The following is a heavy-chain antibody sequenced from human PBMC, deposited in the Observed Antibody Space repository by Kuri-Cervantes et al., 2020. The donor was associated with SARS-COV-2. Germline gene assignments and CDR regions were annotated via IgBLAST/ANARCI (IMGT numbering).Heavy chain of an antibody. CDR1: GFTFSSYG. D-gene: IGHD6-13*01. CDR2: ISYDGSNK. Sequence: GESLKISCAASGFTFSSYGMHWVRQAPGKGLEWVAVISYDGSNKYYADSVKGRFTISRDNSKNTLYMQMNSLTAEDTAVYYCATLAYSSSWLHDWYFDRWGRGTLVTVSS. CDR3: ATLAYSSSWLHDWYFDR. J-gene: IGHJ2*01. V-gene: IGHV3-30*03.